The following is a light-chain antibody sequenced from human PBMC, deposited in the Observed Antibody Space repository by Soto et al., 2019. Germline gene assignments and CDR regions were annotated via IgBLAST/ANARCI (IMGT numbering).Light chain of an antibody. V-gene: IGLV2-14*01. CDR3: SSYTSSSTLV. Sequence: QSVLTQPASVSGSPGQSITISCNGTSSDVGGYNYVSWYQQHPGKAPKLMIYEVSNRPSGVSNRFSGSKSGNTASLTISGLQADDEADYYCSSYTSSSTLVFGGGTKVTVL. CDR2: EVS. CDR1: SSDVGGYNY. J-gene: IGLJ3*02.